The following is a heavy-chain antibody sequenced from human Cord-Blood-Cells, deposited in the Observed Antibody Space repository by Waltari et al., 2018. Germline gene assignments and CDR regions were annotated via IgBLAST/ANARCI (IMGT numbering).Heavy chain of an antibody. J-gene: IGHJ5*02. CDR3: ARGLPYYYDSSGSRWFDP. CDR2: SNHSGST. CDR1: GGSFSGYY. D-gene: IGHD3-22*01. Sequence: QVQLQQWGAGLLKPSETLSLTCAVYGGSFSGYYWSWLRQPPGTGLEWIGESNHSGSTNYNPSLKSRVTISVDTSKNQFSLKLSSVTAADTAVYYCARGLPYYYDSSGSRWFDPWGQGTLVTVSS. V-gene: IGHV4-34*01.